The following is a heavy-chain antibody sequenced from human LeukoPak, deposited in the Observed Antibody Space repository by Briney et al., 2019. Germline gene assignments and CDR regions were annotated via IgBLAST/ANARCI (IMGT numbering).Heavy chain of an antibody. CDR1: GFTFSSYS. D-gene: IGHD1-26*01. CDR2: ISSSSSYI. J-gene: IGHJ4*02. V-gene: IGHV3-21*01. CDR3: ARDRAGEVDY. Sequence: GGSQRLSCAASGFTFSSYSMNWVRQAPGKGREWVSSISSSSSYIYYADSVKGRFTISRDNAKNSLYLQMNSLRAEDTAVYYCARDRAGEVDYWGQGTLVTVSS.